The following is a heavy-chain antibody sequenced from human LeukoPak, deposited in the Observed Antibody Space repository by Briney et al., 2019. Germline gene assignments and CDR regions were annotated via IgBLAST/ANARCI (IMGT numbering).Heavy chain of an antibody. CDR3: AREGYYDSSGYSIRFSY. D-gene: IGHD3-22*01. CDR2: INSDGRTT. J-gene: IGHJ4*02. CDR1: EFTFSSYW. V-gene: IGHV3-74*01. Sequence: GGSLRLSCEASEFTFSSYWMHSVRQAPGKGLVWVSRINSDGRTTIYADSVKGRFTISRDNAKNTLYLQMKSLRAEDTAVYYCAREGYYDSSGYSIRFSYWGQGTLVTVSS.